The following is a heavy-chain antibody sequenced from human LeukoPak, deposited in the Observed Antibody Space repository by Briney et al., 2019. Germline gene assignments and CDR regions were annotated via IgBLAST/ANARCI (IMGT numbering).Heavy chain of an antibody. D-gene: IGHD6-13*01. J-gene: IGHJ5*02. V-gene: IGHV4-4*07. CDR2: IYTSGST. CDR3: ARGRSPGIAAAGNWFDP. Sequence: PSETRSLTCTVSGGSISSYYWSWIRQPAGKGVEWIGRIYTSGSTNYNPSLKSRVTMSVDTSKNQFSLKLSSVTAADTAVYYCARGRSPGIAAAGNWFDPWGQGTLVTVSS. CDR1: GGSISSYY.